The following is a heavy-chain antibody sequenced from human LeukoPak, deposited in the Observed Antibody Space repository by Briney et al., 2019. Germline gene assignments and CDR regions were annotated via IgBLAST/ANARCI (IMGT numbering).Heavy chain of an antibody. V-gene: IGHV3-7*03. CDR3: ASSSGPSHWFDP. Sequence: GGSLGLSCVGTGFTFSTFWMSWVRQAPGKGLEWVATIKQDGSKKYYVDSVRGRFTVSRDNAKNSLYLQMNSLRAEDTAVYYCASSSGPSHWFDPWGQGTLVTVSS. CDR2: IKQDGSKK. D-gene: IGHD2-15*01. CDR1: GFTFSTFW. J-gene: IGHJ5*02.